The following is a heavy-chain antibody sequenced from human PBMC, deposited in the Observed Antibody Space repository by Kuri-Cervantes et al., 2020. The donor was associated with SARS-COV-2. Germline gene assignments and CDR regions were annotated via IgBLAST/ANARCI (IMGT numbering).Heavy chain of an antibody. Sequence: ESLKISCAVSGYSISSGYYWGWIRQPPGKGLEWIGSIYHSGSTYYNPSLKSRVTISVDTSKNQFSLKLSSVTAADTAVYYCARVRDDFWSGYLFDLWGRGTLVTVSS. D-gene: IGHD3-3*01. CDR1: GYSISSGYY. CDR2: IYHSGST. V-gene: IGHV4-38-2*01. CDR3: ARVRDDFWSGYLFDL. J-gene: IGHJ2*01.